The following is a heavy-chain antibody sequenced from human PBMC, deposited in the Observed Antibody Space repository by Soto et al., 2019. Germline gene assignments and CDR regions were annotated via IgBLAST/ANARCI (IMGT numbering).Heavy chain of an antibody. Sequence: QVQLVESGGGVVQPGRSLRLSCAASGFTLSSYGMHWVRQAPGKGLEWVAVIWYDGSNKYYADSVKGRFTISRDNSKNTLYLQMNSLRAEDTAVYYCARVGVAATDYYYYYMDVWGKGTTVTVSS. V-gene: IGHV3-33*01. CDR1: GFTLSSYG. D-gene: IGHD2-15*01. J-gene: IGHJ6*03. CDR2: IWYDGSNK. CDR3: ARVGVAATDYYYYYMDV.